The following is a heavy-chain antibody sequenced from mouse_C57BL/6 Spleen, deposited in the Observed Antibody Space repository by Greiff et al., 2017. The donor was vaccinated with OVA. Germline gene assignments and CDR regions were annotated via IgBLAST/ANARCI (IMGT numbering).Heavy chain of an antibody. CDR2: LSGGGGNT. V-gene: IGHV5-9*01. Sequence: EVKLVESGGGLVKPGGSLKLSCAASGFTFSSYTMSWVRQPPETRLEWVATLSGGGGNTYYPDSVQGRFTISRDNAKHTLYLQMSSLRSDDTALYYCARQYYGSSCAWFAYWGQGTLVTVSA. CDR1: GFTFSSYT. CDR3: ARQYYGSSCAWFAY. J-gene: IGHJ3*01. D-gene: IGHD1-1*01.